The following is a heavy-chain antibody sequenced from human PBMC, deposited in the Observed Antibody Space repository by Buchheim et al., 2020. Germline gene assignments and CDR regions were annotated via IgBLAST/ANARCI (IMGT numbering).Heavy chain of an antibody. V-gene: IGHV3-33*01. CDR1: GFTFSSYG. J-gene: IGHJ3*02. Sequence: QVQLVESGGGVVQPGRSLRLSCAASGFTFSSYGMHWVRQAPGKGLEWVAVIWYDGSNKYYADSVKGRFTISRDNSKKTLYLQMNSLRAEDTAVCYCARAAIEYSSSAGAFDIWGQGT. D-gene: IGHD6-6*01. CDR3: ARAAIEYSSSAGAFDI. CDR2: IWYDGSNK.